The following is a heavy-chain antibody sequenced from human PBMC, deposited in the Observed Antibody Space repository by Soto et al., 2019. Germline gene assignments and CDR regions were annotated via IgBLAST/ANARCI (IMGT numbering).Heavy chain of an antibody. CDR2: INHSGST. V-gene: IGHV4-34*01. CDR1: GGSFSGYY. CDR3: ARVTMVRKKLRYYFDY. Sequence: SETLSLTCAVYGGSFSGYYGSWIRQPPGKGLEWIGEINHSGSTNYNPSLKSRVTISVDTSKNQFSLKLSSVTAADTAVYYCARVTMVRKKLRYYFDYWGQGTLVTVSS. D-gene: IGHD3-10*01. J-gene: IGHJ4*02.